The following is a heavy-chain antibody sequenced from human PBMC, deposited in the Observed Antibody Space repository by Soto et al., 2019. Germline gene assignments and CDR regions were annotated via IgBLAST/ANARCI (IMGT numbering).Heavy chain of an antibody. CDR1: GFTFSSYG. CDR3: ANDRVGYCSGGSCYSYYFDY. CDR2: ISYDGSNK. D-gene: IGHD2-15*01. V-gene: IGHV3-30*18. J-gene: IGHJ4*02. Sequence: GGSLRLSCAASGFTFSSYGMHWVRQAPGKGLKWVAVISYDGSNKYYADSVKGRFTISRDNSKNTLYLQMNSLRAEDTAVYYCANDRVGYCSGGSCYSYYFDYWGQGTLVTVSS.